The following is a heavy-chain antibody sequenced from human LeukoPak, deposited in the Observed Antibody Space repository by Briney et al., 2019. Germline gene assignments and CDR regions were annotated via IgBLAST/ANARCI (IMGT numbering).Heavy chain of an antibody. CDR2: ISGSGGST. D-gene: IGHD4-11*01. Sequence: GGSLRLSCAASGFTFSSYAMSWVRQAPGEGREGVSAISGSGGSTYYADSVKGRFTISRDNSKNTLYMQMNSLRAEDTAVYYCTEPGIGLQGHWGQGTLVTVSS. CDR3: TEPGIGLQGH. V-gene: IGHV3-23*01. CDR1: GFTFSSYA. J-gene: IGHJ4*02.